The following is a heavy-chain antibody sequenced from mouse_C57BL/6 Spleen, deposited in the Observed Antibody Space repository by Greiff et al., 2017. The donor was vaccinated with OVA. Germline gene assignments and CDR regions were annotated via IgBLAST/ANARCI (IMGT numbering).Heavy chain of an antibody. Sequence: LVESGAELVRPGASVTLSCKASGYTFTDYEMHWVKQTPVHGLEWIGAIDPETGGTAYNQKFKGKAILTADKSSSTAYMELRSLTSEDSAVYYCTSPPGDYWGQGTTLTVSS. CDR1: GYTFTDYE. V-gene: IGHV1-15*01. CDR3: TSPPGDY. CDR2: IDPETGGT. J-gene: IGHJ2*01.